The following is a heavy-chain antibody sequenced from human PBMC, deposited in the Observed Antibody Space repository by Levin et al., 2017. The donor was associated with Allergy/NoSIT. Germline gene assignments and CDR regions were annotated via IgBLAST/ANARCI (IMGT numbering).Heavy chain of an antibody. Sequence: SGPTLVKPTQTLTLTCTFSGFSLSTSGVGVGWIRQPPGKALEWLALIYWDDDKRYSPSLKSRLTITKDTSKNQVVLTMTNMDPVDTATYYCVGSGPLYNWNDEVSLGIDYWGQGTLVTVSS. CDR2: IYWDDDK. CDR1: GFSLSTSGVG. J-gene: IGHJ4*02. D-gene: IGHD1-1*01. CDR3: VGSGPLYNWNDEVSLGIDY. V-gene: IGHV2-5*02.